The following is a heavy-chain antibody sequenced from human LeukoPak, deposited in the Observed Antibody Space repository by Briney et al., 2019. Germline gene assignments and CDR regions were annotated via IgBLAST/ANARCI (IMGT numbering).Heavy chain of an antibody. D-gene: IGHD2-15*01. J-gene: IGHJ1*01. CDR3: AGRGHRYSRD. V-gene: IGHV4-4*09. Sequence: PSETLSLTCTVSGDSVSSGYWTWIRQSPGKGLEWIGYISDSGITDYNPSLKSQLTISVDTSNNQFSLNLNSVTAADTAVYYCAGRGHRYSRDWGQGILVTVSS. CDR2: ISDSGIT. CDR1: GDSVSSGY.